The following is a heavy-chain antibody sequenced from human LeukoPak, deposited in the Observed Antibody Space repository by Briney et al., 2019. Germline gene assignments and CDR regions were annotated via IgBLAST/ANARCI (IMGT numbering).Heavy chain of an antibody. Sequence: ASVKVSCKVSGYTLTELSMHWVRQAPGKGLEWMGGFDPEDGETIYAQKFQGRVTMTEDTSTDTAYMELSRLRSEDTAVYYCATAIVVAGTSGYYFDYWGQGTLVTVSS. CDR2: FDPEDGET. D-gene: IGHD6-19*01. CDR1: GYTLTELS. J-gene: IGHJ4*02. CDR3: ATAIVVAGTSGYYFDY. V-gene: IGHV1-24*01.